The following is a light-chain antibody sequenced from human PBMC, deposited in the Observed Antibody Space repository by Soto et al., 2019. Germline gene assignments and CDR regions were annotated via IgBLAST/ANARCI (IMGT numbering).Light chain of an antibody. CDR2: GAS. V-gene: IGKV3-20*01. Sequence: EIVLTQSPGTLSLSPGERATLSCRASQSVSSSQLAWYQQRPGQPPRLLVFGASNRASKIPDRLRGRGSGTEFTLPIRGLQSEDFGVYYCQQYDTWIMFGGGTKVDIK. J-gene: IGKJ4*02. CDR3: QQYDTWIM. CDR1: QSVSSSQ.